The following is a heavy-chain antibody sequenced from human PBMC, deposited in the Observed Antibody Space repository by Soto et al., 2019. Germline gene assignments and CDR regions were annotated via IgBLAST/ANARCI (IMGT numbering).Heavy chain of an antibody. V-gene: IGHV1-2*04. Sequence: QVQLVQSGAEVKKPGASVKVSCKASGYTFTGYYMHWLRQAPGQGLEWMGWSNPNSGGTKYAQKFQGWVTMTRDTSISTAYMELSRLRSDDTAVYYCARDGRNVDTAMGSAFDIWGQGTMVTVSS. J-gene: IGHJ3*02. CDR3: ARDGRNVDTAMGSAFDI. CDR1: GYTFTGYY. CDR2: SNPNSGGT. D-gene: IGHD5-18*01.